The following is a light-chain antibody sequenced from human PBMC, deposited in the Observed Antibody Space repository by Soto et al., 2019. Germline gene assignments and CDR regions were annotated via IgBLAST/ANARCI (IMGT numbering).Light chain of an antibody. Sequence: QPVLTQSSSASASLGSSVKLTCTLSSGHSSYIIAWHQQQPGKAPRYLMKLETSGSYNKGSGVPDRFSGSSSGADRYLTISNLQFEDEADYYCETWDSHTRVLGGGTKLTVL. CDR2: LETSGSY. J-gene: IGLJ3*02. V-gene: IGLV4-60*02. CDR1: SGHSSYI. CDR3: ETWDSHTRV.